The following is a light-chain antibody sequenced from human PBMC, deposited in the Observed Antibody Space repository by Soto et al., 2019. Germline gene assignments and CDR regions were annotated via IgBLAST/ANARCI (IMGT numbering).Light chain of an antibody. V-gene: IGLV1-44*01. Sequence: QSVLTQPPSASGTPGQRVTISCSGSSSNIGSNPVNWYQHLPGTAPKLLIYSNNQRPSGVPDRFSGSKSGTSASLAISGLQSEDEADFYCAAWDHSLNGVVFGGGTQLTVL. CDR1: SSNIGSNP. CDR2: SNN. J-gene: IGLJ2*01. CDR3: AAWDHSLNGVV.